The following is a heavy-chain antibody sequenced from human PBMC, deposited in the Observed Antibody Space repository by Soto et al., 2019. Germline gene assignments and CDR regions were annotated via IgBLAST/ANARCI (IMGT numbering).Heavy chain of an antibody. D-gene: IGHD3-3*01. V-gene: IGHV4-59*01. CDR2: IYYSGST. J-gene: IGHJ3*02. CDR3: ARAGDYDFWSGYSNDAFDI. Sequence: WETLSLTCTGSSGSMSGYYWNWILQPPGNGLECIGYIYYSGSTNYNPSLKSRVTISVDTSKNQFSLKLSSVTAADTAVYYCARAGDYDFWSGYSNDAFDIWGQGTLVTVSS. CDR1: SGSMSGYY.